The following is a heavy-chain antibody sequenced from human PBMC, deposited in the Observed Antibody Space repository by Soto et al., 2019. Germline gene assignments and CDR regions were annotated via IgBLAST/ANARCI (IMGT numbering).Heavy chain of an antibody. CDR3: ARVGLNGNSLSNFDY. V-gene: IGHV4-38-2*01. Sequence: SETLSLTCAVSGYSISSGYYWGWVRQPPGQGPEWSGTIYHNGRTYYNPSLNSRVTMSVDTSKNQFSLRLSSVTAADTAVYSCARVGLNGNSLSNFDYWGQGTPVTVSS. J-gene: IGHJ4*02. CDR2: IYHNGRT. CDR1: GYSISSGYY. D-gene: IGHD2-8*01.